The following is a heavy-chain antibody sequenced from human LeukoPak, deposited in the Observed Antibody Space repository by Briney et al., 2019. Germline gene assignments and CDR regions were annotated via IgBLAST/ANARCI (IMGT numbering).Heavy chain of an antibody. CDR2: IYSGGST. D-gene: IGHD6-19*01. Sequence: GGPLRLSCAASGFTVSSNYMSWVRQAPGKGLEWVSVIYSGGSTYYADSVKGRFTISRDNSKNTLYLQMNSLRAEDTAVYYCARGSGWAHFDYWGQGTLVTVSS. CDR1: GFTVSSNY. CDR3: ARGSGWAHFDY. V-gene: IGHV3-53*01. J-gene: IGHJ4*02.